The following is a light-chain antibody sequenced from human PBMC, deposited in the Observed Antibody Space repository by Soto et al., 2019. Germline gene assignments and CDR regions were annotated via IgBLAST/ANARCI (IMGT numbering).Light chain of an antibody. CDR1: RSVTNNY. CDR2: GAS. CDR3: HQYGSSPPT. V-gene: IGKV3-20*01. J-gene: IGKJ1*01. Sequence: EIVLTQSPGTLSLSPGERATLSCRASRSVTNNYVAWYQRKPGQAPSLLIYGASSRATDIPGRFSGTGSGTDFSLTITRLEPEDFAVYYCHQYGSSPPTFGQGTKVEI.